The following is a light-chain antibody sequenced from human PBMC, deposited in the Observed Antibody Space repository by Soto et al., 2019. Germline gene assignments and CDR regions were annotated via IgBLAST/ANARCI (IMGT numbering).Light chain of an antibody. CDR3: RQSDSTPYT. J-gene: IGKJ2*01. Sequence: DIQMPQSPSSLSASVGDRVTITCRASQSISSYLNWYQQKPGKAPKLLIYAASSLQSGVPSRFSGSGSGTDFTLTISSLQPEDFATYYCRQSDSTPYTCGQGTKLEIK. V-gene: IGKV1-39*01. CDR1: QSISSY. CDR2: AAS.